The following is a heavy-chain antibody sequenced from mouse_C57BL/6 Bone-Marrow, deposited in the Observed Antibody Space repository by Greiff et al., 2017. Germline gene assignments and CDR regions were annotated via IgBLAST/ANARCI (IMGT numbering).Heavy chain of an antibody. Sequence: VQLQQPGAELVRPGTSVKLSCKASGYTFTSYWMHWVKQRPGQGLEWIGVIDPSDSYTNYNQKFKGKATLTVDTSSSTAYMQLSSLTSEDSAVYYCAIDDYPYYFDYGGQGTTLTVSS. CDR3: AIDDYPYYFDY. CDR2: IDPSDSYT. J-gene: IGHJ2*01. D-gene: IGHD2-4*01. V-gene: IGHV1-59*01. CDR1: GYTFTSYW.